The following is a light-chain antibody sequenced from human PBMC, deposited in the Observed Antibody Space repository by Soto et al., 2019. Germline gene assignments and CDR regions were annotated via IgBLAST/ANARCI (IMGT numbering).Light chain of an antibody. V-gene: IGLV2-8*01. Sequence: QSALTQPPSASGSPGQSVTISCTGTSSDVGGYKYVSWYQQYPGKAPKLMIYAVNKRPSGVPDRFSGSKSGNTASLTVSGLQDEDEADYYCSSYEGRNNYVFGTGTKVTV. CDR3: SSYEGRNNYV. CDR2: AVN. CDR1: SSDVGGYKY. J-gene: IGLJ1*01.